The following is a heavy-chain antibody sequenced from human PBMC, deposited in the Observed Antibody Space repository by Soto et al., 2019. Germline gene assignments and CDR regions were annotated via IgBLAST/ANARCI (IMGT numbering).Heavy chain of an antibody. Sequence: EVQLLQSGGGLVQRGGSLRLSCAASGFTFTSYVMSWVRQAPGKGLEWVAGISGGGTNTFYADSVKGRFTISRDNARNTLILQMDRLRAEDTAIYYCAKDSNKYSSSLRGRYFDSWGQETLVTVSS. CDR1: GFTFTSYV. CDR3: AKDSNKYSSSLRGRYFDS. J-gene: IGHJ4*02. D-gene: IGHD4-4*01. CDR2: ISGGGTNT. V-gene: IGHV3-23*01.